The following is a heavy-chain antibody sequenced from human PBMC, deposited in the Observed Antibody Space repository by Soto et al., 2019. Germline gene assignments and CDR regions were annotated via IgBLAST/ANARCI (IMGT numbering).Heavy chain of an antibody. D-gene: IGHD5-12*01. Sequence: ASVKVSCKASGYTFTGYYMHWVRQAPGQGLEWMGWINPNSGGTNYAQKFQGWVTMTRDTSISTAYMELSRLRSDDTAVYYCARVKYSGYAVNWFDPWGQGXLVTGSS. CDR2: INPNSGGT. J-gene: IGHJ5*02. CDR3: ARVKYSGYAVNWFDP. CDR1: GYTFTGYY. V-gene: IGHV1-2*04.